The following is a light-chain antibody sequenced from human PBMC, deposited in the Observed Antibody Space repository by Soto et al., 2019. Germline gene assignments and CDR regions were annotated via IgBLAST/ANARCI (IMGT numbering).Light chain of an antibody. CDR2: AAS. J-gene: IGKJ4*01. V-gene: IGKV1-9*01. Sequence: DIQLTQSPSFLSASVGDRVTITCRASQGISSYLAWYQQKAGQAPKLLIYAASTLQSGVPSRFSGSGSGTEFTLTISSLQPEDSATYYCQQLSSYPLTFGGGTKMEIK. CDR1: QGISSY. CDR3: QQLSSYPLT.